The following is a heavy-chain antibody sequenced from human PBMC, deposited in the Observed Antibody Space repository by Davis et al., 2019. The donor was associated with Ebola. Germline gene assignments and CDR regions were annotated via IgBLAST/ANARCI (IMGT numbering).Heavy chain of an antibody. CDR3: AASFSGYN. CDR2: ISSSSSYI. V-gene: IGHV3-21*01. CDR1: GFTFSDYS. D-gene: IGHD5-18*01. Sequence: PGGSLRLSCAASGFTFSDYSINWVRQAPGKGLEWVSSISSSSSYIFYADSVKGRFTISRDNAKNSLYLQMNSLRAEDTAVYYCAASFSGYNWGQGTLVTVSS. J-gene: IGHJ4*02.